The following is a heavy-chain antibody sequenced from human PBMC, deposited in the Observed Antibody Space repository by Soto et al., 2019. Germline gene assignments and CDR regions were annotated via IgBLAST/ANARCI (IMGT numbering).Heavy chain of an antibody. D-gene: IGHD3-22*01. CDR2: ISSGGGST. V-gene: IGHV3-23*01. CDR3: AKNPPAPYHDDITGYQWYFDL. Sequence: EVQLLESGGGLVQPGGSLRLSCAASGLTFSSYAMNWVRQAPGKGLEWVSGISSGGGSTYYTDSVKGRFTVSRDKSKNTLFLQMNSLRAEDTALYYCAKNPPAPYHDDITGYQWYFDLWGRGTLVTVSS. CDR1: GLTFSSYA. J-gene: IGHJ2*01.